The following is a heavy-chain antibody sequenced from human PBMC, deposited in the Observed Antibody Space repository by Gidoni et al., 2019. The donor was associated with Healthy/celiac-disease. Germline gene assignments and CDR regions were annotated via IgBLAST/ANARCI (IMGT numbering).Heavy chain of an antibody. Sequence: EVQLVDSGGGLVQPGGSLRLSCSASVFTFLSYSMHWVRQAPGKGLEYVSAISSNGGSTYYADSVKGRFTISRDNSKNTLYLQMSSLRAEDTAVYYCVTRYYYDSSGLLWGDAFDIWGQGTMVTVSS. D-gene: IGHD3-22*01. CDR3: VTRYYYDSSGLLWGDAFDI. CDR1: VFTFLSYS. V-gene: IGHV3-64D*06. J-gene: IGHJ3*02. CDR2: ISSNGGST.